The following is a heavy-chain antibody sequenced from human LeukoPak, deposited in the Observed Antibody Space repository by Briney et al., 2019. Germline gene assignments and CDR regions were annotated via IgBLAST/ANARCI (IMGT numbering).Heavy chain of an antibody. V-gene: IGHV1-69*01. J-gene: IGHJ4*02. D-gene: IGHD3-22*01. Sequence: SVTVSCKASGGTFSSYSISWVRQAPGQGLEWMGGIIPILCTANYAQNFQRRVTITADESTHTDYMELSSLRSEDTAVYYCARGYYYDTRGFSFDYWGQGTLVTVSS. CDR1: GGTFSSYS. CDR3: ARGYYYDTRGFSFDY. CDR2: IIPILCTA.